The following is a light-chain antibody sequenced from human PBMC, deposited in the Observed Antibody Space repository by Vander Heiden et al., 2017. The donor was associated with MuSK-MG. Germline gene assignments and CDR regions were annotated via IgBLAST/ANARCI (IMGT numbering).Light chain of an antibody. Sequence: SYELTQPPSMSVSPGQTARITCSGDALPKQYAHRYYQKAGQALVLVIHQDSERPSGIPERFSGSSSGTTVTLTISGVQPEDEADYYCQSADSSGRYVIFGGGTKLTVL. CDR1: ALPKQY. J-gene: IGLJ2*01. V-gene: IGLV3-25*03. CDR3: QSADSSGRYVI. CDR2: QDS.